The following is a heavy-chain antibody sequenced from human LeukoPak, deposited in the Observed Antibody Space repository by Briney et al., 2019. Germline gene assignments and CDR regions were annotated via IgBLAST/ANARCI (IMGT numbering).Heavy chain of an antibody. V-gene: IGHV1-2*02. CDR2: INPNSGGT. CDR1: GYTFTGYY. CDR3: ASAHDPGAFDI. Sequence: GASVKVSCKASGYTFTGYYMHWVRQAPGQGLEWMGWINPNSGGTNYAQKFQGRVTMTTDTSTSTAYMELRSLRSDDTAVYYCASAHDPGAFDIWGQGTMVTVSS. J-gene: IGHJ3*02.